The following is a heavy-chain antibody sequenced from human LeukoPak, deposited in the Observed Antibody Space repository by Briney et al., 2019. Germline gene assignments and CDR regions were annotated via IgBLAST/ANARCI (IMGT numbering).Heavy chain of an antibody. J-gene: IGHJ3*02. CDR1: GSSVSSDY. Sequence: PGGSLRLSCPASGSSVSSDYMSWGRQAPGKGVGWVSVIYSGGSTYYADSVKGRFTISIDNSKNTLYLQMDSLRAEDTAVYYCARDWAFDIWGQGTMVTVSS. CDR3: ARDWAFDI. CDR2: IYSGGST. V-gene: IGHV3-53*05.